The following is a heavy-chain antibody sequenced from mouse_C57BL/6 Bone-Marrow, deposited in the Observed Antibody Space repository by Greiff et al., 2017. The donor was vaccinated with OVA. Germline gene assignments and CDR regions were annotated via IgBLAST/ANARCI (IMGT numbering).Heavy chain of an antibody. CDR3: ARNEDYSNPFAY. J-gene: IGHJ3*01. D-gene: IGHD2-5*01. Sequence: EVQLVESGPGLVKPSQSLSLTCSVTGYSITSGYYWNWIRQFPGNKLEWMGYISYDGSNNYNPSLKNRISITRDTSKNQFFLKLNSVTTEDTATYYCARNEDYSNPFAYWGQGTLVTVSA. CDR2: ISYDGSN. V-gene: IGHV3-6*01. CDR1: GYSITSGYY.